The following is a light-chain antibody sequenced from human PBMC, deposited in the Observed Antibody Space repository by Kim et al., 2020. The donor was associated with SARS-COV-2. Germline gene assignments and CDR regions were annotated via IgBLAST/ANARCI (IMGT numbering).Light chain of an antibody. CDR3: SSYARSSSYV. CDR1: YKY. CDR2: DVS. V-gene: IGLV2-14*04. J-gene: IGLJ1*01. Sequence: YKYVSWYQQPPGKAPDLMIFDVSERPSGISNRFSGSKSGNPASLTISGLRAEDEADYSCSSYARSSSYVFGTGTKVTVL.